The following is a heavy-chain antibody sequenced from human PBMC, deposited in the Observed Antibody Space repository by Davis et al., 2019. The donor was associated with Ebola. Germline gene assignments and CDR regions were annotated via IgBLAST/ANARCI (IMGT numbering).Heavy chain of an antibody. J-gene: IGHJ4*02. CDR3: AREDYGDYD. CDR2: INAGNGNT. CDR1: GGTFSSYA. D-gene: IGHD4-17*01. V-gene: IGHV1-3*01. Sequence: AASVKVSCKASGGTFSSYAISWVRQAPGQGLEWMGWINAGNGNTKYSQKFQGRVTITRDTSASTAYMELSSLRSEDTAVYYCAREDYGDYDWGQGTLVTVSS.